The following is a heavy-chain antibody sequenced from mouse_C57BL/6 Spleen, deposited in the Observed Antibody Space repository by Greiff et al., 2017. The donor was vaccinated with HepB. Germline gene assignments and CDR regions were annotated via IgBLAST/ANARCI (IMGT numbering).Heavy chain of an antibody. J-gene: IGHJ3*01. CDR3: ASYGPFAY. CDR2: IDPSDSDT. Sequence: VQLQQPGAELVRPGSSVKLSCKASGYTFTSYWMHWVKQRPIQGLEWIGNIDPSDSDTHYNQKFKDKATLTVDKSSSTAYMQLSSLTSEDSAVYYCASYGPFAYWGQGTLVTVSA. CDR1: GYTFTSYW. V-gene: IGHV1-52*01. D-gene: IGHD1-1*01.